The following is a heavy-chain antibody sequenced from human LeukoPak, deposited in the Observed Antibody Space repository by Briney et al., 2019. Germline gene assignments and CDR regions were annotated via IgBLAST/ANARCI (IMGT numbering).Heavy chain of an antibody. CDR1: GFTFSSYS. D-gene: IGHD6-13*01. V-gene: IGHV3-48*01. CDR2: ISSSSSTI. J-gene: IGHJ4*02. CDR3: ARGATSSSSDY. Sequence: PGGSLRLSCAASGFTFSSYSMNWVRQAPGKGLEWVSYISSSSSTIYYADSVKGRFTISRDNAKNSLYLQMSSLRAEDTAVYYCARGATSSSSDYWGQGTLVTVSS.